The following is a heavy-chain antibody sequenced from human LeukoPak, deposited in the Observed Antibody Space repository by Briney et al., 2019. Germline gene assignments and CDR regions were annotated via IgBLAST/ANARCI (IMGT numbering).Heavy chain of an antibody. CDR1: GYSISSGYN. D-gene: IGHD1-26*01. CDR3: ATLWRLGASTGEAFDI. V-gene: IGHV4-38-2*02. Sequence: SETLSLTCTVSGYSISSGYNWVWIRQPPGKGLEWIGSIYHSGSTYYSPSLKSRVTISVDTSKNQFSLRLSSVTAADTAVYYCATLWRLGASTGEAFDIWGQGTMVTVSS. CDR2: IYHSGST. J-gene: IGHJ3*02.